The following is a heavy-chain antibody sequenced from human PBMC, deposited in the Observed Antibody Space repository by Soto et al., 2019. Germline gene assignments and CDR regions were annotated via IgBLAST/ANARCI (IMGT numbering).Heavy chain of an antibody. V-gene: IGHV4-59*01. J-gene: IGHJ6*02. D-gene: IGHD2-2*02. Sequence: SETLSLTCTVSGGSISSYYWSWIRQPPGKGLEWIGYIYYSGSTNYNPSLKSRVTISVDTSKNQFSLKLSSVTAADTAAYYCARVPKYCSSTSCYKKAGMDVWGQGTTVTVSS. CDR1: GGSISSYY. CDR2: IYYSGST. CDR3: ARVPKYCSSTSCYKKAGMDV.